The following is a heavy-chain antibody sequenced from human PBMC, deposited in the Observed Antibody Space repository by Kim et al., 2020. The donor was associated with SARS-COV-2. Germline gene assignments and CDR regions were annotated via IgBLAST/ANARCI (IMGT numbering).Heavy chain of an antibody. Sequence: GGSLRLSCAASGFSFSYFGMYWVRQAPGKGLERVAVISYDGSKKYYADSVKGRFTVSRDNSKKTLYLQMNGLTADDSATYFCAKEANSAGTCYSFGYFDLWGLGTLVTVSS. CDR2: ISYDGSKK. D-gene: IGHD2-15*01. J-gene: IGHJ2*01. CDR1: GFSFSYFG. V-gene: IGHV3-30*18. CDR3: AKEANSAGTCYSFGYFDL.